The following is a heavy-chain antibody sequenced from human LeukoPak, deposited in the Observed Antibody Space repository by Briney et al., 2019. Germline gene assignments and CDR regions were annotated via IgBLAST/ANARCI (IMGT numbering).Heavy chain of an antibody. V-gene: IGHV3-30*02. CDR2: IHYDGSNN. CDR3: AKDHGSSDWYYFDY. Sequence: GGSLRLSCAASGFTFSSYAMHWVRQAPGEGLEWVAFIHYDGSNNYYADSVKGRFTISRDNSKNTLYLQMNTLRADDTAVYYCAKDHGSSDWYYFDYWGQGTLVTVSS. J-gene: IGHJ4*02. CDR1: GFTFSSYA. D-gene: IGHD6-13*01.